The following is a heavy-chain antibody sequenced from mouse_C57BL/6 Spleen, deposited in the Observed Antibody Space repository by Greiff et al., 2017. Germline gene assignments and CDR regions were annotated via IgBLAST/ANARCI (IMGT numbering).Heavy chain of an antibody. CDR3: ARRDYYGSIFDY. CDR1: GYTFTSYW. J-gene: IGHJ2*01. D-gene: IGHD1-1*01. Sequence: QVQLQQPGAELVMPGASVKLSCKASGYTFTSYWMHWVKQRPGQGLEWIGEIDPSDSYTNYNQKFKGKSTLTVDKSSSTAYMQLSSLTSEDSAVYYCARRDYYGSIFDYWGQGTTLTVSS. CDR2: IDPSDSYT. V-gene: IGHV1-69*01.